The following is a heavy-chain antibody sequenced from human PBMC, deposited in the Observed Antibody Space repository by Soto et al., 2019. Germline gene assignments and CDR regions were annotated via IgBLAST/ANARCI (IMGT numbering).Heavy chain of an antibody. D-gene: IGHD3-22*01. CDR2: IYPGDSDT. CDR1: GYSFTNYW. CDR3: ARYYYDSSGYLDAFDI. V-gene: IGHV5-51*01. J-gene: IGHJ3*02. Sequence: GESLKISCKGSGYSFTNYWIGWVRQMPGKGLEWMGIIYPGDSDTRYSPNFQGQVTISADKSISTAYLQWSSLKASDTAMYYCARYYYDSSGYLDAFDIWGQGTMVTVSS.